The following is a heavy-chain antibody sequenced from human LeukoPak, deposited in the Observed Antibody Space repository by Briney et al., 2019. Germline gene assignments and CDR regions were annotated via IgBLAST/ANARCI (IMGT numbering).Heavy chain of an antibody. J-gene: IGHJ5*02. CDR1: GGSISSGGYY. CDR3: ARQASGIGWFDP. Sequence: SETLSLTCAVSGGSISSGGYYWSWIRQPPGKGLEWIGYIYTSGSTNYNPSLKSRVTISVDMSKNQFSLKLSSVTAADTAVYYCARQASGIGWFDPWGQGTLVTVSS. CDR2: IYTSGST. D-gene: IGHD1-1*01. V-gene: IGHV4-61*08.